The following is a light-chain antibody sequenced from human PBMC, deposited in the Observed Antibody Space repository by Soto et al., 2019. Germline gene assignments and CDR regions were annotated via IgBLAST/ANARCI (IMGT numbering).Light chain of an antibody. Sequence: QSVLTQSPSASASLGASVKLTCPLISRHSSYTIAWHQQQPGKGPRFLMILNSDGSHSKGDGIPDRFSGSSSGAERSLTISSLRSEDEADYYCQTWGTGFRVFGGGTKLTVL. CDR3: QTWGTGFRV. CDR2: LNSDGSH. CDR1: SRHSSYT. J-gene: IGLJ2*01. V-gene: IGLV4-69*01.